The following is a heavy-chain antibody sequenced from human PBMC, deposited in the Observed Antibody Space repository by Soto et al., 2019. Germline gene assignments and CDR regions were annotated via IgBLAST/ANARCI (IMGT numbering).Heavy chain of an antibody. CDR3: AKGKIAAAGPNYYYYYGMDV. CDR1: GFTFSGYG. Sequence: PGGSLRLSCAASGFTFSGYGMHWVRQAPGKGLEWVAVISYDGSNKYYADSVKGRFTISRDNSKNTLYLQMNSLRAEDTAVYYCAKGKIAAAGPNYYYYYGMDVWGQGTTVTVSS. V-gene: IGHV3-30*18. D-gene: IGHD6-13*01. CDR2: ISYDGSNK. J-gene: IGHJ6*02.